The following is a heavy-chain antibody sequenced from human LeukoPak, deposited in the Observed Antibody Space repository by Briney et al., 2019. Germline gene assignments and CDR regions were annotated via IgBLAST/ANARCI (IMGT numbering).Heavy chain of an antibody. CDR2: IFSDGYTK. Sequence: PGGSLRLSCAASGFLFSTYGLHWVRPAPGKGLEWVAVIFSDGYTKYYAASVKDRFTISRDNSKNTLYLHMNSLIPGDTGVYYCARASGPFDFWGQGTLLTVSS. J-gene: IGHJ4*02. CDR1: GFLFSTYG. D-gene: IGHD3-10*01. V-gene: IGHV3-33*01. CDR3: ARASGPFDF.